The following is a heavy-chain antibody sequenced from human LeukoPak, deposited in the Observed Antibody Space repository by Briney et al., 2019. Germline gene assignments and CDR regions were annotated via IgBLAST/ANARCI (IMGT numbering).Heavy chain of an antibody. J-gene: IGHJ4*02. CDR3: ARMGYCTRATYGGAFDF. CDR2: INTNTESP. V-gene: IGHV7-4-1*02. D-gene: IGHD2-8*01. CDR1: GYTFTSYA. Sequence: ASVKVSCKASGYTFTSYAMNWVRQAPGQGLEWMGWINTNTESPAYAQGFTGRFVFSVDISVSTAYLQINSLKAEDTAVYYCARMGYCTRATYGGAFDFWGQGTLVTVSS.